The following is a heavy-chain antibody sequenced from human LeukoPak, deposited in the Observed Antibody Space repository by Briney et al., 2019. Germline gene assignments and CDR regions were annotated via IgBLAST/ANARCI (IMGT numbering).Heavy chain of an antibody. V-gene: IGHV4-30-4*02. CDR2: IYYSGST. Sequence: SETLSLTCTVSGDSISSGNSYWSWIRQPPGKGLEWIGYIYYSGSTHYNPSLKSRVTISVDTSKNQFSLRLTTVTAADTAVYYCARGFFGDSSGYYSISNWFDPWGQGTLVTVSS. D-gene: IGHD3-22*01. CDR3: ARGFFGDSSGYYSISNWFDP. J-gene: IGHJ5*02. CDR1: GDSISSGNSY.